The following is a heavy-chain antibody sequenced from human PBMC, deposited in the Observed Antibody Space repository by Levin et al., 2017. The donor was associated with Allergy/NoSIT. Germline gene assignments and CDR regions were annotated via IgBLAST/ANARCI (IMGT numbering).Heavy chain of an antibody. CDR2: ITVSGGGT. V-gene: IGHV3-23*01. J-gene: IGHJ6*02. Sequence: PGGSLRLSCAASGFTFSNYGMNWVRQAPGKGLEWVSSITVSGGGTYYADSVKGRFTMSGDNSKNTLYLQLNSLRAEDTAVYYCAKDRADIVRAIDGMDVWGPGTTVTVSS. CDR3: AKDRADIVRAIDGMDV. D-gene: IGHD1-26*01. CDR1: GFTFSNYG.